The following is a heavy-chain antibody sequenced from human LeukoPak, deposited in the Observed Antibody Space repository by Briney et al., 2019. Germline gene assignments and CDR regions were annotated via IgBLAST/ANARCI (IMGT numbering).Heavy chain of an antibody. J-gene: IGHJ4*02. CDR1: GYTFTSYG. CDR2: ISAYNGNT. V-gene: IGHV1-18*01. Sequence: ASVKVSCKASGYTFTSYGISWVRQAPGQGLEWMGWISAYNGNTNYAQKLQGRATMTTDTSTSTAYMELRSLRSEDTAVYYCAREESIGSYQFLHDYWGQGTLVTVSS. D-gene: IGHD1-26*01. CDR3: AREESIGSYQFLHDY.